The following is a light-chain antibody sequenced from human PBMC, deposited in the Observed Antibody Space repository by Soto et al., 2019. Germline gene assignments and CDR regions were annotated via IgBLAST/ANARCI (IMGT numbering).Light chain of an antibody. J-gene: IGKJ1*01. CDR3: QQYGSSPTT. CDR1: QSVSSSY. Sequence: DNVLKQSPGTLSLSHGERATLSCRASQSVSSSYLAWYQQKPGQAPRLLICGASSRATGIPDRFSGSGSGTDFTLTISRLEPEDFAVYYCQQYGSSPTTFGQGTKVDI. V-gene: IGKV3-20*01. CDR2: GAS.